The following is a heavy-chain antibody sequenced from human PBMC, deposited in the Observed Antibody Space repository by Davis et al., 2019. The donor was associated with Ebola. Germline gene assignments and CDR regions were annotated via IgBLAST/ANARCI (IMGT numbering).Heavy chain of an antibody. Sequence: PGGSLRLSCAASGFTFSSYSMNWVRQAPGKGLEWVSSISSSSSYIYYADSVKGRFTISRDNAKNSLYLQMNSLRAEDTAVYYCSRDLGLIQLWLPAFDIWGQGTMVTVSS. CDR2: ISSSSSYI. CDR1: GFTFSSYS. D-gene: IGHD5-18*01. CDR3: SRDLGLIQLWLPAFDI. J-gene: IGHJ3*02. V-gene: IGHV3-21*01.